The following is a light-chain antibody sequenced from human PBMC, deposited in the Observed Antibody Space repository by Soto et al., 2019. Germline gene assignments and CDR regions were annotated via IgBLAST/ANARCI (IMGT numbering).Light chain of an antibody. J-gene: IGKJ1*01. V-gene: IGKV3-20*01. CDR2: DAY. Sequence: IVLQQSPGTLSLSPGERATLPCRASQSVSSSHLSWYQQRPGQAPRLLIYDAYNTATGIPDGFSGSGSGTYFAVTRSRLEPDDFAVDDWLHYGHSRRKFGQGTKVEIK. CDR3: LHYGHSRRK. CDR1: QSVSSSH.